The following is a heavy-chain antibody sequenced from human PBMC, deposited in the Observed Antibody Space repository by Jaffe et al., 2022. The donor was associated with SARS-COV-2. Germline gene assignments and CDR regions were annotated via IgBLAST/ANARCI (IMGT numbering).Heavy chain of an antibody. J-gene: IGHJ4*02. CDR2: INPSGGST. D-gene: IGHD6-19*01. CDR1: GYTFTSYY. Sequence: QVQLVQSGAEVKKPGASVKVSCKASGYTFTSYYMHWVRQAPGQGLEWMGIINPSGGSTSYAQKFQGRVTMTRDTSTSTVYMELSSLRSEDTAVYYCARDWAVAGLHPFFDYWGQGTLVTVSS. V-gene: IGHV1-46*01. CDR3: ARDWAVAGLHPFFDY.